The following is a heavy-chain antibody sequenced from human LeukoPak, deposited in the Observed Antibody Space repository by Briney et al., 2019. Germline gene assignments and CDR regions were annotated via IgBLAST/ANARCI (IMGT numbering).Heavy chain of an antibody. J-gene: IGHJ3*02. D-gene: IGHD3-3*01. CDR1: GFTFSSYG. CDR3: ARALYYDFWSGYRDDAFDI. CDR2: IWYDGSNK. V-gene: IGHV3-33*01. Sequence: GGSLRLSCAASGFTFSSYGMHWVRQAPGKGLEWVAVIWYDGSNKYYADSVKGRFAISRDNSKNTLYLQMNSLRAEDTAVYYCARALYYDFWSGYRDDAFDIWGQGTMVTVSS.